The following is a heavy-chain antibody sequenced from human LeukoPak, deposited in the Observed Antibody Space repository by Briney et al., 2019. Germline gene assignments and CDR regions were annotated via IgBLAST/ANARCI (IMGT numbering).Heavy chain of an antibody. D-gene: IGHD3-22*01. CDR3: AKSAYYDSSGFYREYYFDY. CDR2: ISGSGGST. J-gene: IGHJ4*02. CDR1: RFTFINYA. Sequence: PGGSLRLSCAASRFTFINYAMSWVRQAPGKGLEWVSTISGSGGSTYYADSVKGRFTISRDNSKNTLHLQMNSLRAEDTAVYYCAKSAYYDSSGFYREYYFDYWGQGTLVTVSS. V-gene: IGHV3-23*01.